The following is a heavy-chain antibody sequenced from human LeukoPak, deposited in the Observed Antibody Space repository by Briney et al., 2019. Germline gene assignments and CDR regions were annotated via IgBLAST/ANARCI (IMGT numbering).Heavy chain of an antibody. J-gene: IGHJ1*01. CDR2: INHSGST. D-gene: IGHD3-10*01. CDR1: GGSFSGYY. V-gene: IGHV4-34*01. Sequence: SETLSLTCAVYGGSFSGYYWSWIRQPPGKGLEWIGEINHSGSTNYNPSLKSRVTISVDTSKNQFSLKLSSVTAADTAVYYCARGEKRNGLRWGSGSYYKEGEYFQHWGQGTLVTVSS. CDR3: ARGEKRNGLRWGSGSYYKEGEYFQH.